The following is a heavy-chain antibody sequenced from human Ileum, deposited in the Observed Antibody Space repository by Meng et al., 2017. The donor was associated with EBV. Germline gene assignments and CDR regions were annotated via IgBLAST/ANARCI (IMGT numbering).Heavy chain of an antibody. CDR3: AREARSSGYHPGIGP. J-gene: IGHJ5*02. V-gene: IGHV4-34*02. CDR2: INHSGST. D-gene: IGHD3-22*01. Sequence: QVQLQLWGAGLLKPSENPSPTCAVYGGFFSGYYWSWIRQSPGKGLEWIGEINHSGSTNYNPSLKSRVTISVDTSKNQFSLKLTSVTAADTAVYYCAREARSSGYHPGIGPWGQGTLVTVSS. CDR1: GGFFSGYY.